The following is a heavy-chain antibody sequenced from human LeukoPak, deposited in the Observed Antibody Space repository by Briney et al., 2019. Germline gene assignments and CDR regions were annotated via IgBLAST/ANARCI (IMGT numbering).Heavy chain of an antibody. J-gene: IGHJ4*02. V-gene: IGHV3-7*01. CDR1: GFTFSSYW. Sequence: GGSLRLSCAASGFTFSSYWMSWVRQAPGKGLEWVANIKQDGSEKYYVDSVRGRFTIFRDYAKNSLYLQMNSLRAEDTAVYYCAREGGSGFYSLWYFDYWGQGALVTVSS. CDR3: AREGGSGFYSLWYFDY. D-gene: IGHD6-19*01. CDR2: IKQDGSEK.